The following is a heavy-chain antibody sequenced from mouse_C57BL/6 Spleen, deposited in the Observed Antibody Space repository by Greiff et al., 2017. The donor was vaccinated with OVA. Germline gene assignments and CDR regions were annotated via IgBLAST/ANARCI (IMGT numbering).Heavy chain of an antibody. D-gene: IGHD1-1*01. Sequence: VQLQQSGAELVRPGASVTLSCKASGYTFTDYEMHWVKQTPVHGLEWIGAIDPETGGTAYNQKFKGKAILTADKSSSTACMELRSLTSEDSAVYYCTPPYYGSSPWFAYWGQGTLVTVSA. CDR1: GYTFTDYE. CDR3: TPPYYGSSPWFAY. CDR2: IDPETGGT. V-gene: IGHV1-15*01. J-gene: IGHJ3*01.